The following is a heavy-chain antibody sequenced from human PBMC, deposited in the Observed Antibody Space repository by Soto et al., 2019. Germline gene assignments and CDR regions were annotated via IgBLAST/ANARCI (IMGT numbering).Heavy chain of an antibody. V-gene: IGHV3-23*01. CDR3: AKDIHDYIWGSYPAGWFDP. J-gene: IGHJ5*02. CDR1: GFTFSSYA. CDR2: ISGSGGST. D-gene: IGHD3-16*02. Sequence: EVQLLESGGGLVQPGGSLRLSCAASGFTFSSYAMSWVRQAPGKGLEWVSAISGSGGSTYYADSVKGRFTISRDNSKNTLYLQMNSLRDEDTAVYYCAKDIHDYIWGSYPAGWFDPWGQGTLVTVSS.